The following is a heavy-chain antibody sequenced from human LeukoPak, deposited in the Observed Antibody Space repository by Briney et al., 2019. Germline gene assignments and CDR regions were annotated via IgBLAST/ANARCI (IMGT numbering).Heavy chain of an antibody. CDR3: ARAEDDYGGKVGTWYFDL. CDR1: GGTFSSNA. J-gene: IGHJ2*01. Sequence: SVKVSCKASGGTFSSNAISWVRQAPGQGLDWMGRIIPILGIANYAQKFQGRVTITADKSTSTAFMELSTLRSEDTAVYYCARAEDDYGGKVGTWYFDLWGRGTLVTVSS. CDR2: IIPILGIA. D-gene: IGHD4-23*01. V-gene: IGHV1-69*04.